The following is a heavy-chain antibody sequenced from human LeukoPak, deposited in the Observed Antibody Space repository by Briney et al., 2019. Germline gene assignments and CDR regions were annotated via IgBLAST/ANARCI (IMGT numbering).Heavy chain of an antibody. CDR2: VDPEDGET. D-gene: IGHD1-1*01. V-gene: IGHV1-69-2*01. J-gene: IGHJ4*02. CDR1: GYTFTDYY. Sequence: ASVKVSCKASGYTFTDYYMHWVQQAPGKGLEWMGRVDPEDGETIYAEKFQGRVTITADTSTDTAYMELSSLRSEDTAVYYCARGYSPTLRTTGNDYWGQGTLVTVSS. CDR3: ARGYSPTLRTTGNDY.